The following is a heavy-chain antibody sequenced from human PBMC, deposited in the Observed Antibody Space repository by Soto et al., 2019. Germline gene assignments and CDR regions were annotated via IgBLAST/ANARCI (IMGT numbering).Heavy chain of an antibody. CDR3: AAAWQLVYVFDY. Sequence: SVKVSCKASGGTFSSYAISWVRQAPGQGLEWMGGIIPIFGTANYAQKFQGRVTITADESTSTAYMELSSLRSEDTAVYYCAAAWQLVYVFDYWGQGTLVTVSS. CDR1: GGTFSSYA. D-gene: IGHD6-6*01. CDR2: IIPIFGTA. J-gene: IGHJ4*02. V-gene: IGHV1-69*13.